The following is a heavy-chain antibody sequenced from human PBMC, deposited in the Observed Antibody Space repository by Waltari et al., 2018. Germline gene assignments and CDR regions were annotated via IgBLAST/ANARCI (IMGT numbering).Heavy chain of an antibody. CDR2: IYHSGST. CDR3: ARHVYYYGSGSYSEAFDI. CDR1: GYSISSGYY. D-gene: IGHD3-10*01. J-gene: IGHJ3*02. V-gene: IGHV4-38-2*01. Sequence: QVQLQESGPGLVKPSETLSLTCAVSGYSISSGYYWGWIRQPPGTGLEWIGSIYHSGSTDHNPSLKSRVTISVDTSKNQFSLKLSSVTAADTAVDYCARHVYYYGSGSYSEAFDIWGQGTMVTVSS.